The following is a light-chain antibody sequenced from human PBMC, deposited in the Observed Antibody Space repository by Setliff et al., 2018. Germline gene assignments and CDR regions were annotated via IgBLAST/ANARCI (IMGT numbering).Light chain of an antibody. V-gene: IGLV2-8*01. CDR3: SSYAASYNPYV. J-gene: IGLJ1*01. CDR1: SRDIGAYDY. Sequence: SVLAQPPSASGSPGQSLTISCTGTSRDIGAYDYVSWYQQHPGKAPKLMIYEVTKRPSGVPDRFSGSKSGNTASLTVSGLQAEDEADYYCSSYAASYNPYVFGTGTKGTVL. CDR2: EVT.